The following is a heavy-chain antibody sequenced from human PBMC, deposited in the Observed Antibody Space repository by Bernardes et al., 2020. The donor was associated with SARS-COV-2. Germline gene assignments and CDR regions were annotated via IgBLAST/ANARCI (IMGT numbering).Heavy chain of an antibody. D-gene: IGHD3-10*01. CDR2: ISSCSTPI. CDR3: ARGRGNMLPGVIIGD. CDR1: GFTFSSSE. V-gene: IGHV3-48*03. J-gene: IGHJ4*02. Sequence: GGSLCLSCVASGFTFSSSELNWVRQVPGPGLEGVSYISSCSTPITYADSVKDRFTISRDNAKNSLSLSMNRLRAEDTAVYYCARGRGNMLPGVIIGDWGQGTLVTVSS.